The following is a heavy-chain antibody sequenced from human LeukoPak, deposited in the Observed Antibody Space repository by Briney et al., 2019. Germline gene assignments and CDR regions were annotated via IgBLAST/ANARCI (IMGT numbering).Heavy chain of an antibody. CDR2: ITSSGSYT. V-gene: IGHV3-21*01. D-gene: IGHD4-17*01. CDR3: ARSRYGASEFDS. Sequence: GGSLRLSCVVSGFTFSTYSFHWVRQAPGKGLEWVSSITSSGSYTYYADLVKGRLTISRDNAKNSLYLQMNSLRAEDTAVYYCARSRYGASEFDSWGQGTLVTVSS. J-gene: IGHJ4*02. CDR1: GFTFSTYS.